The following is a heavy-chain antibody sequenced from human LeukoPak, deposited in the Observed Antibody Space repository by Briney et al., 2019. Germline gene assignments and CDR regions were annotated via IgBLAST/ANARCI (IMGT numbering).Heavy chain of an antibody. D-gene: IGHD3-10*01. CDR3: AKEITMLRGIIGPANY. J-gene: IGHJ4*02. Sequence: PGRSLRLSCAASGFTFSSYGMHWVRQAPGKGLEWVAIILNDGNNKYYADSVKGRFTISRDNSKNTVYLQMNSLRAEDTAVYYCAKEITMLRGIIGPANYWGQGTLVTVSS. CDR2: ILNDGNNK. V-gene: IGHV3-33*06. CDR1: GFTFSSYG.